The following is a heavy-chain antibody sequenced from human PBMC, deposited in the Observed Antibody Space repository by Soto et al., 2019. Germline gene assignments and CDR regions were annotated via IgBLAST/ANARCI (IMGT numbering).Heavy chain of an antibody. CDR1: GFTFSSYS. D-gene: IGHD3-16*02. CDR3: ASPGMPITFGGVIVNYFDY. Sequence: GGSLRLSCAASGFTFSSYSMNWVRQAPGKGLEWVSSISSSSSYIYYADSVKGRFTISRDNAKNSLYLQMNSLRAEDTAVYYCASPGMPITFGGVIVNYFDYWGQGTLVTVSS. J-gene: IGHJ4*02. CDR2: ISSSSSYI. V-gene: IGHV3-21*01.